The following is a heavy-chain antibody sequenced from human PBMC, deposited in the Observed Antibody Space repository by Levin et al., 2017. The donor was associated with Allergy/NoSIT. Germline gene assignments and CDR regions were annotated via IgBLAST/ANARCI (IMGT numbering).Heavy chain of an antibody. V-gene: IGHV3-9*01. CDR1: GFTFDDYA. CDR3: AKDRGYSGYDARFDY. Sequence: SLKISCAASGFTFDDYAMHWVRQAPGKGLEWVSGISWNSGSIGYADSVKGRFTISRDNAKNSLYLQMNSLRAEDTALYYCAKDRGYSGYDARFDYWGQGTLVTVSS. D-gene: IGHD5-12*01. CDR2: ISWNSGSI. J-gene: IGHJ4*02.